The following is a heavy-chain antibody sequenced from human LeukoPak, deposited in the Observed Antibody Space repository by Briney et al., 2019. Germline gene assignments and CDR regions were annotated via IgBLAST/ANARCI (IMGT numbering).Heavy chain of an antibody. D-gene: IGHD4-23*01. Sequence: TGGSLRLSCAASGFTFSSSGVHWVRQAPGKGLEWVAVISYDGSNKYYTDSVKGRFTISRDNSKNTLYLQMNSLRAEDTAVYYCAKMRGPTVASAFDYWGQGTLVTVSS. CDR3: AKMRGPTVASAFDY. CDR1: GFTFSSSG. V-gene: IGHV3-30*18. CDR2: ISYDGSNK. J-gene: IGHJ4*02.